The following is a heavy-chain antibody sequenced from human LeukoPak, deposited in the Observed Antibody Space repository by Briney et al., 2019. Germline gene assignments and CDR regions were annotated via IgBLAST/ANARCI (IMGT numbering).Heavy chain of an antibody. V-gene: IGHV4-59*01. CDR2: IYYSGST. Sequence: SETLSLTCTVSGGSINSYYWSWIRQPPGKGLEWIGYIYYSGSTNYNPSLKSRVTISVDTSKNQFSLKLSSVTAADTAVYYCARDGSGSYLLWGQGTLVTVSS. CDR1: GGSINSYY. CDR3: ARDGSGSYLL. J-gene: IGHJ4*02. D-gene: IGHD3-10*01.